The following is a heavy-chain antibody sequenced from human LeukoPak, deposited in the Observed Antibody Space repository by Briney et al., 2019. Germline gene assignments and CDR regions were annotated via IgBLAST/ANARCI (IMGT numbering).Heavy chain of an antibody. CDR2: FDPEDGET. V-gene: IGHV1-24*01. CDR3: AVSRIRLGELSLFPSDY. Sequence: GASVKVSCKVSGYTLTELSMHWVRQASGKGLEWMGGFDPEDGETIYAQKFQGRVTMTEDTSTDTAYMELSSLRSEDTAVYYCAVSRIRLGELSLFPSDYWGQGTLVTVSS. D-gene: IGHD3-16*02. J-gene: IGHJ4*02. CDR1: GYTLTELS.